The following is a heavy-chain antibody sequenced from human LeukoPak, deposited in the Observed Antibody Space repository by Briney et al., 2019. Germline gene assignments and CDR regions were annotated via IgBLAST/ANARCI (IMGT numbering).Heavy chain of an antibody. CDR1: GFTFDKAW. D-gene: IGHD3-22*01. V-gene: IGHV3-15*01. J-gene: IGHJ4*02. CDR3: AREVYYYDSSGFYYSGGFGY. CDR2: IKSKIHGGTI. Sequence: PGGSLRLSCAASGFTFDKAWMIWVRQAPGKGLEWVGRIKSKIHGGTIDYAAPVKGRFTISRDDSENTVYLQMSSLRAEDTAVYYCAREVYYYDSSGFYYSGGFGYWGQGTLLTVSS.